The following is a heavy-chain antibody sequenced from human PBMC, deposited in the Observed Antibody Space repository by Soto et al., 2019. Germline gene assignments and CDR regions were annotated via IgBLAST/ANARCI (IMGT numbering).Heavy chain of an antibody. CDR3: ARDTPTGTTGTYYYYGMDV. CDR2: TYYRSKWYN. Sequence: SQTLSLTCAISGDSVSSNSAAWNWIRQSPSRGLEWRGRTYYRSKWYNDYAVSVKSRITINPDTSKNQFSLQLNSVTPEDTAVYYCARDTPTGTTGTYYYYGMDVWGQGTTVTVSS. J-gene: IGHJ6*02. V-gene: IGHV6-1*01. D-gene: IGHD1-1*01. CDR1: GDSVSSNSAA.